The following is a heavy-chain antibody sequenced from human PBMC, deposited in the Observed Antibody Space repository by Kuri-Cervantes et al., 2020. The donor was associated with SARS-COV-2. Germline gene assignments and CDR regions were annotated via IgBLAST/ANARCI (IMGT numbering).Heavy chain of an antibody. D-gene: IGHD6-13*01. CDR2: TSAYNGNT. V-gene: IGHV1-18*04. Sequence: ASVKVSCKASGYTFTSYGISWVRQAPGQGLEWMGWTSAYNGNTNYAQKLQGRVTMTTDTSTSTAYMEMRSLRSDDTAVYYCARDHMQLKGMDVWGQGTTVTDSS. CDR3: ARDHMQLKGMDV. J-gene: IGHJ6*02. CDR1: GYTFTSYG.